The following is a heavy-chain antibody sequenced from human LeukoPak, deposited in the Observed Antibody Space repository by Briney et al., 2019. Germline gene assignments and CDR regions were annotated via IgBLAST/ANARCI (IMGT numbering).Heavy chain of an antibody. V-gene: IGHV1-46*01. D-gene: IGHD3-22*01. CDR2: INPSGGST. CDR1: GYTFTSYY. J-gene: IGHJ4*02. CDR3: ARERGEDYDSSGYPD. Sequence: ASVKVSCKASGYTFTSYYMHWVRQAPGQGLEWMGIINPSGGSTSYAQKFQGRVTMTRDTSTSTVYMELSSLRSEDTAVYYCARERGEDYDSSGYPDWGQGTLVTVSS.